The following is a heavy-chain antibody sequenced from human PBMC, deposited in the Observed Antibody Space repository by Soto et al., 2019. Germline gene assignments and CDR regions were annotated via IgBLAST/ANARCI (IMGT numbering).Heavy chain of an antibody. D-gene: IGHD2-21*01. CDR3: ARRARKWYFDL. V-gene: IGHV4-34*01. J-gene: IGHJ2*01. CDR2: INHSGST. CDR1: GGSFSGYY. Sequence: QVQLQQWGAGLLKPSETLSLTCAVYGGSFSGYYWSWIRQPPGKGLEWIGEINHSGSTNYNPSLKSXXTXSXXTSKNQFSLKLSSVTAADTAVYYCARRARKWYFDLWGRGTLVTVSS.